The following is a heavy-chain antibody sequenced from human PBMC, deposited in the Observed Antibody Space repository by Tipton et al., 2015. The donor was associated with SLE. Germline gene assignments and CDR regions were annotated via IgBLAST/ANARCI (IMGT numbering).Heavy chain of an antibody. V-gene: IGHV4-61*05. CDR1: GDSISSSFYY. D-gene: IGHD3-22*01. CDR2: IYHGGST. J-gene: IGHJ3*02. Sequence: TLSLTCTVSGDSISSSFYYWIWIRQPPGKGLEWLGYIYHGGSTNYNPSLKSRVTMSVDPAKNEFSLKLTSVTAADTAVYYCATDSTGFYSDVFDIWGQGTTVTVSS. CDR3: ATDSTGFYSDVFDI.